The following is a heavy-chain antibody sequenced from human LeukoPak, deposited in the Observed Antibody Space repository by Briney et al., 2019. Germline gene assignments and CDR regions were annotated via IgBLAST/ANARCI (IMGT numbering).Heavy chain of an antibody. Sequence: ASVKVSCEASGYTFTGYYMHWVRQAPGQGLEWMGWINPNSGGTNYAQKFQGRVTMTRDTSISTAYMELSRLRSDDTAVYYCARDQGAVPRRGDFDYWGQGTLVTVSS. V-gene: IGHV1-2*02. CDR2: INPNSGGT. CDR1: GYTFTGYY. J-gene: IGHJ4*02. CDR3: ARDQGAVPRRGDFDY. D-gene: IGHD6-19*01.